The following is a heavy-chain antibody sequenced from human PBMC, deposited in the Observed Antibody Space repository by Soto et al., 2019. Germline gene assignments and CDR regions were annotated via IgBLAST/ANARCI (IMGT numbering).Heavy chain of an antibody. J-gene: IGHJ4*02. CDR1: GGSIRSNDYN. CDR2: FYYSAST. CDR3: SRLESLPRSLGYFDY. Sequence: SETLSLTCTVSGGSIRSNDYNWSWERQGKARGLQWISYFYYSASTFYNPSLISRLAISLDTSRTQFSLSLTSVTVADTAVYFCSRLESLPRSLGYFDYWGQGILVTVPS. V-gene: IGHV4-31*03. D-gene: IGHD7-27*01.